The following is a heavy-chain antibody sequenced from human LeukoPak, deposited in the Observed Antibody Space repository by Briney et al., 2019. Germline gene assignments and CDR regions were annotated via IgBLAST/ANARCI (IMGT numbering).Heavy chain of an antibody. V-gene: IGHV3-74*01. CDR1: GFTFSSYW. CDR3: ARPTYGSGSYFGEYYYYYMDV. CDR2: INSDGSST. J-gene: IGHJ6*03. D-gene: IGHD3-10*01. Sequence: QPGGSLRLSCAASGFTFSSYWMHWVRQAPGKGLVWVSRINSDGSSTSYADSVKGRFTISRDNAKNTLYLQMNSLRDEDTAVYYCARPTYGSGSYFGEYYYYYMDVWGKGTTVTVSS.